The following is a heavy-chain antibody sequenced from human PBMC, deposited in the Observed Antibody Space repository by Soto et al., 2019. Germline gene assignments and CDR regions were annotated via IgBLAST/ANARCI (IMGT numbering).Heavy chain of an antibody. CDR1: GFTFSSYA. CDR3: AKVPGGGPYYYYGMDV. V-gene: IGHV3-23*01. J-gene: IGHJ6*02. CDR2: ISGSGGST. Sequence: GALRLSCAASGFTFSSYAMSWVRQAPGKGLEWVSAISGSGGSTYYADSVKGRFTISRDNSKNTLYLQMNSLRAEDTAVYYCAKVPGGGPYYYYGMDVWGQGTTVTVSS. D-gene: IGHD3-10*01.